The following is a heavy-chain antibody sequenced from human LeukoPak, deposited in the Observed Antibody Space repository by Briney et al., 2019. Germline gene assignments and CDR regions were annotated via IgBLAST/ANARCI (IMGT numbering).Heavy chain of an antibody. D-gene: IGHD7-27*01. Sequence: PGGSLRLSCAASGFTFSNYWMHWVRQAPGKGLVWVSRINNDGSDTTYADSVKGRFTISRDNAKNTLYLQMNSLRTEDTAVYYCARGRTGHYDYWGQGTLVTVSS. J-gene: IGHJ4*02. CDR3: ARGRTGHYDY. CDR2: INNDGSDT. CDR1: GFTFSNYW. V-gene: IGHV3-74*01.